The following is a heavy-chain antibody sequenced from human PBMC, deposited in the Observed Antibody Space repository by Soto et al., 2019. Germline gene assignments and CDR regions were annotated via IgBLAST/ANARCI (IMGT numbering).Heavy chain of an antibody. CDR1: GGSISSYY. Sequence: QVQLQESVPGLVKPSETLSLTCTVSGGSISSYYWSWIRQPPGKGLEWIGYIYYSGSTNYNPSLKRRVTISVDTSKNRFSLTLSSVTAADTAVYYSARVIRLGELSPDYYYYGMDVWARGTTFTVSS. D-gene: IGHD3-16*02. CDR2: IYYSGST. V-gene: IGHV4-59*01. CDR3: ARVIRLGELSPDYYYYGMDV. J-gene: IGHJ6*02.